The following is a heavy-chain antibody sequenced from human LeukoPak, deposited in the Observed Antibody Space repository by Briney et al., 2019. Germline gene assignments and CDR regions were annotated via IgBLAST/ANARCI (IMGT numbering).Heavy chain of an antibody. D-gene: IGHD6-6*01. J-gene: IGHJ4*02. CDR1: GLTVSNTY. Sequence: PGGSLRLSCAASGLTVSNTYMSWVRQAPGKGLEWVSVIYSGGSTYYADSVKGRFTISRDNSKNTLYLQMNGLRAEDTAVYYCVRVGVFSGSSPPGYWGRGTLVTVSS. CDR2: IYSGGST. V-gene: IGHV3-66*01. CDR3: VRVGVFSGSSPPGY.